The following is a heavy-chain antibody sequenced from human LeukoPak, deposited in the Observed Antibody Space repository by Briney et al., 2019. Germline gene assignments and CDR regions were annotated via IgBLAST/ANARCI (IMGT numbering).Heavy chain of an antibody. CDR2: ISYDGSNK. V-gene: IGHV3-30-3*01. CDR1: GFTFSSYA. J-gene: IGHJ4*02. Sequence: GGSLRLSCAASGFTFSSYAMHWVRQAPGKGLEWVAVISYDGSNKYYADSVKGRFTISRDNSKNTLYLQLNSLRAEDTAVYYCAKDLGYCSSTSCSWDYWGQGTLVTVSS. D-gene: IGHD2-2*01. CDR3: AKDLGYCSSTSCSWDY.